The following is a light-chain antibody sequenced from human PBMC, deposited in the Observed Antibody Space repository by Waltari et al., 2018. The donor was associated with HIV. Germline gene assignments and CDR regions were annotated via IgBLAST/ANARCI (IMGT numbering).Light chain of an antibody. CDR3: CSYAGSSTLV. CDR2: EVS. Sequence: QSALPQPASVSGSPGPSIPISCPGTSRDVGSYNLVSWYQQHPGKAPKPMIYEVSKRPSGVSNRFSGSKSGNTASLTISGLQAEDEADYYCCSYAGSSTLVFGGGTKLTVL. V-gene: IGLV2-23*02. J-gene: IGLJ2*01. CDR1: SRDVGSYNL.